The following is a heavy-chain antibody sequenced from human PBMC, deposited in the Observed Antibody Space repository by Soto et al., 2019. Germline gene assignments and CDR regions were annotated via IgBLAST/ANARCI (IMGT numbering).Heavy chain of an antibody. CDR3: AREMTTPVNYYYYGMDV. D-gene: IGHD4-17*01. J-gene: IGHJ6*02. V-gene: IGHV3-21*01. CDR2: ISSSSSYI. CDR1: GFTFSSYS. Sequence: SGGSLRLSCAAPGFTFSSYSMNWVRQAPGKGLEWVSSISSSSSYIYYADSVKGRFTISRDNAKNSLYLQMNSLRAEDTAVYYCAREMTTPVNYYYYGMDVWGQGTTVTVSS.